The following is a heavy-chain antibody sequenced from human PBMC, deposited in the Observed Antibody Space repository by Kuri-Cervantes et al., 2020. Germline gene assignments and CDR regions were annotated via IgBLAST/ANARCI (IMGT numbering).Heavy chain of an antibody. D-gene: IGHD3-10*01. J-gene: IGHJ4*02. V-gene: IGHV3-23*01. CDR1: GFTFSTYG. CDR2: ISNSGGST. CDR3: AKGGIRDYGSGSYPVYFDY. Sequence: GESLKISCAASGFTFSTYGMSWVRQAPGKGLEWVSGISNSGGSTYYADSVKGRFTISRDNSKNTLYLQMNSLRAEDTAVYYCAKGGIRDYGSGSYPVYFDYWGQGTLVTVSS.